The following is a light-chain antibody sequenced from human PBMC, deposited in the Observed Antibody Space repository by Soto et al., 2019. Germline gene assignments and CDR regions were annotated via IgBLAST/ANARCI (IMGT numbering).Light chain of an antibody. CDR2: DAS. V-gene: IGKV3-11*01. J-gene: IGKJ4*01. CDR3: QQRSNWPPLT. Sequence: EIVLTQSPATLSLSPGERATLSCRASQSISSFLGWYQQKPGQAPRLLIYDASTRATGIPARFSGSGSGTYFTLTISSLEPEDSAIYYCQQRSNWPPLTFGGGTKVEIK. CDR1: QSISSF.